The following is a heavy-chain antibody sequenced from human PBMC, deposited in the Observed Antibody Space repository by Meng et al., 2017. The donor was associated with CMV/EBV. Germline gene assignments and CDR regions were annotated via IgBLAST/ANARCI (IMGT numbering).Heavy chain of an antibody. D-gene: IGHD6-19*01. CDR2: IIPIFGTA. CDR1: GGTFSSYA. J-gene: IGHJ6*02. V-gene: IGHV1-69*05. CDR3: ARVSGWYTGGYYYYYGMDV. Sequence: SVKVSCKASGGTFSSYAISWLRQAPGQGLEWMGGIIPIFGTANYAQKFQGRVTITTDESTSTAYMELSSLRSEDTAVYYCARVSGWYTGGYYYYYGMDVWGQGTTVTSP.